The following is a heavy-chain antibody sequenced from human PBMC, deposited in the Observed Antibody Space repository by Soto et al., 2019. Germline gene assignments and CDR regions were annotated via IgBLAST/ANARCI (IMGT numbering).Heavy chain of an antibody. J-gene: IGHJ5*02. V-gene: IGHV4-59*04. CDR1: GGSISSYY. Sequence: SETLSLTCTVSGGSISSYYWSWIRQPPGKGLEWIGYIYYSGSTYYNPSLKSRVTISVDTSKNQFSLKLSSVTAADTAVYYCARQGCSSTSCYPGTWFDPWGQGTLVTVSS. D-gene: IGHD2-2*01. CDR3: ARQGCSSTSCYPGTWFDP. CDR2: IYYSGST.